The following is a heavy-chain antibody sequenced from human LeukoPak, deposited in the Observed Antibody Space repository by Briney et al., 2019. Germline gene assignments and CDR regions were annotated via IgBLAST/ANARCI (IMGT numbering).Heavy chain of an antibody. CDR3: ARDRIVGANSPYYFDY. Sequence: GGSLRLSCAASGFTVSSNYMSWVRQAPGKGLEWVSVIYSGGSTYYADSVKGRFTISRDNSKNTLYLQMNSLRAEDTAVYYCARDRIVGANSPYYFDYWGQGTLVTVSS. D-gene: IGHD1-26*01. J-gene: IGHJ4*02. V-gene: IGHV3-66*01. CDR1: GFTVSSNY. CDR2: IYSGGST.